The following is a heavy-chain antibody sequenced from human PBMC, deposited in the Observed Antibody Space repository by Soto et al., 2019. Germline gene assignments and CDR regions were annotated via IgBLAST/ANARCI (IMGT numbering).Heavy chain of an antibody. CDR1: GFTFSSYS. D-gene: IGHD3-3*01. J-gene: IGHJ3*02. Sequence: EVQLVESGGGLVKPGGSLRLSCAASGFTFSSYSMNWVRQAPGKGLEWVSSISSSSSYIYYADSVKGRFTISRDNAKNSRYLQMNSLRAEDTAVYYCARDGGGHDFWSGYYAFDIWGQGTMVTVSS. V-gene: IGHV3-21*01. CDR3: ARDGGGHDFWSGYYAFDI. CDR2: ISSSSSYI.